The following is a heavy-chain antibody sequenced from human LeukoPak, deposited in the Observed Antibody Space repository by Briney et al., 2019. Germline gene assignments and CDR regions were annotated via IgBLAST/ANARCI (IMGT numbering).Heavy chain of an antibody. CDR1: GFTFSSYA. J-gene: IGHJ6*02. D-gene: IGHD2/OR15-2a*01. Sequence: GGSLRLSCAASGFTFSSYAMSWVRQAPGKGLEWVSAIGDSGGSTYYADSVKGRFTISRDNSKNTLYLQMSSLRAEDTALYYCAKFFSPYYYGMDVWGQGTTVTVSS. CDR3: AKFFSPYYYGMDV. CDR2: IGDSGGST. V-gene: IGHV3-23*01.